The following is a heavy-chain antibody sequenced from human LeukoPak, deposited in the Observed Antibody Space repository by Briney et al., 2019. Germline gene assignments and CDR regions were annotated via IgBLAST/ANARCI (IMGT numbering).Heavy chain of an antibody. CDR1: GFTFSSYA. Sequence: GGSLRLSCAASGFTFSSYAMHWVRQAPGKGLEWVAVISYDGSNKYYADSVKGRFTISRDNSKNTLYLQMNSLRAEDTAVYYCVEGGAARFDYWGQGTLVAVSS. CDR3: VEGGAARFDY. D-gene: IGHD5-18*01. J-gene: IGHJ4*02. V-gene: IGHV3-30*04. CDR2: ISYDGSNK.